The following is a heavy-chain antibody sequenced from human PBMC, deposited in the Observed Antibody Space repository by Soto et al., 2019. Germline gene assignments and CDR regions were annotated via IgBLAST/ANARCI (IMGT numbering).Heavy chain of an antibody. V-gene: IGHV1-24*01. J-gene: IGHJ4*02. Sequence: QVHLIQSGAEVKKPGASVKVSCKVSGYTLTELAMHWVRQAPGKGLEWMGGFDPEDGKTTSAQKFQGRVTVTEDTSTDTAHMELSSLRSEDTAVYYCVAGGTGWRQSPFDYWGQGTLVTVSS. CDR1: GYTLTELA. CDR3: VAGGTGWRQSPFDY. D-gene: IGHD1-1*01. CDR2: FDPEDGKT.